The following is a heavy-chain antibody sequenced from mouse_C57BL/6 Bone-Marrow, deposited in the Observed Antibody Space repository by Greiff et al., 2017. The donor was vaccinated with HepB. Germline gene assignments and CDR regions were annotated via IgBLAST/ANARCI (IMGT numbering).Heavy chain of an antibody. J-gene: IGHJ1*03. Sequence: EVKLVESGGGLVKPGGSLKLSCAASGFTFSDYGMHWVRQAPEKGLEWVAYISSGSSTIYYADTVKGRFTISRDNAKNTLFLQMTSLRSEDTAMYYCATYDGYYEDWYFDVWGTGTTVTVSS. D-gene: IGHD2-3*01. CDR2: ISSGSSTI. CDR3: ATYDGYYEDWYFDV. CDR1: GFTFSDYG. V-gene: IGHV5-17*01.